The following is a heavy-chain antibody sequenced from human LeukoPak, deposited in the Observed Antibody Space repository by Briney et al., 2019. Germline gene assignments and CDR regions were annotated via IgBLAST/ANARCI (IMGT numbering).Heavy chain of an antibody. V-gene: IGHV4-59*01. Sequence: PSETLSLTCTVSGGSISTYYWSWIRQPPGKGLEWIGYIYYTGSTSYNPSLKSRVTMSLDASKNQFSLKLNSVTPADTAVYYCARGGNYWPQWWFDPWGRGPWSASPQ. CDR2: IYYTGST. D-gene: IGHD1-26*01. CDR3: ARGGNYWPQWWFDP. J-gene: IGHJ5*02. CDR1: GGSISTYY.